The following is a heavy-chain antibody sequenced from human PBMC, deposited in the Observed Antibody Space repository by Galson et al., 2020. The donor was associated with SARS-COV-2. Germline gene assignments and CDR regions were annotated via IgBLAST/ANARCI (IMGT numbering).Heavy chain of an antibody. CDR1: GLPITNFY. D-gene: IGHD1-26*01. CDR3: ARETYYRRDAFDL. J-gene: IGHJ3*01. V-gene: IGHV4-59*01. Sequence: ASETLSLTCSVFGLPITNFYWTWIRQSPGKALEWIGNVYSTGATNYNPSLKSRVAMSVDTSTKQFSLTLTSVTTADTAVYYCARETYYRRDAFDLWGQGTRVAVSS. CDR2: VYSTGAT.